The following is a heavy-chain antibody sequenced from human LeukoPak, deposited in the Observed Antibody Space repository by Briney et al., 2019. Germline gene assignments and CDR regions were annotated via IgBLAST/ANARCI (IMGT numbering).Heavy chain of an antibody. CDR1: GFTFSSYW. D-gene: IGHD3-16*02. Sequence: PGGSLRLSCAASGFTFSSYWMSWVRQAPGKGLEWVANIKQDGSEKYYVDSVKGRFTISRDNAKNSLYLQMNSLRAEDTAVYYCARNPTTYYDYVWGSYRYTPSYYFDYWGQGTLVTVSS. J-gene: IGHJ4*02. CDR3: ARNPTTYYDYVWGSYRYTPSYYFDY. V-gene: IGHV3-7*01. CDR2: IKQDGSEK.